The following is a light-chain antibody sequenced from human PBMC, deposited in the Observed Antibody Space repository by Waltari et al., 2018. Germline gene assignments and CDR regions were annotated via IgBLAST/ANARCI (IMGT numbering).Light chain of an antibody. J-gene: IGLJ7*01. CDR2: RDK. CDR1: NIGGKN. CDR3: QVWDSGTAV. Sequence: QPRTVSVDLGQKARMAGGGNNIGGKNVHWYQQKEGQAPLLVIYRDKNRPARIPERFSGSNSENTATLTISRAQAADEADYSVQVWDSGTAVFGGGTQLTVL. V-gene: IGLV3-9*01.